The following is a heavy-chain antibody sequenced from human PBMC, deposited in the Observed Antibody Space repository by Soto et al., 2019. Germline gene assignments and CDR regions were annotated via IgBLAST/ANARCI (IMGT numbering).Heavy chain of an antibody. CDR3: TKRPAYSGSYSAFDS. J-gene: IGHJ4*02. Sequence: GGSLRLSCAASGFTFRNAWMNWVRQAPGKGLEWVGRIKSQTDGGTTDIAAPVKGRFTVSRDDSENTLFLQMNSLKAEDTAVYYCTKRPAYSGSYSAFDSWGQGTLVTVSS. CDR1: GFTFRNAW. D-gene: IGHD1-26*01. V-gene: IGHV3-15*07. CDR2: IKSQTDGGTT.